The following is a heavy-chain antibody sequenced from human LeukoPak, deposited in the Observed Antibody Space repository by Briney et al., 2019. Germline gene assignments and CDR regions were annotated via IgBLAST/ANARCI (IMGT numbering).Heavy chain of an antibody. Sequence: GASVKVSCKASGYTFTGYYMHWVRQAPGQGLEWMGWINPNSGGTNYAQKFQGRVTMTRDTSISTAYMELSRLRSDDTAVYYCARSYYYDSSGYYSNWFDPWGQGTLVTVSS. CDR2: INPNSGGT. CDR1: GYTFTGYY. D-gene: IGHD3-22*01. V-gene: IGHV1-2*02. J-gene: IGHJ5*02. CDR3: ARSYYYDSSGYYSNWFDP.